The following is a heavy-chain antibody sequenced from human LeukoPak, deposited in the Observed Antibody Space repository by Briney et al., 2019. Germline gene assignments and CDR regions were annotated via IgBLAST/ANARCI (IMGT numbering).Heavy chain of an antibody. V-gene: IGHV3-30-3*01. CDR1: GFTFSSYA. J-gene: IGHJ4*02. D-gene: IGHD6-6*01. CDR2: ISYDGSNK. CDR3: ARAPGLAARPYFDY. Sequence: GGSLRLSCAASGFTFSSYAMHWVRQAPGKGLEWVAVISYDGSNKYYADSVKGRFTISRDNSKNTLYLQMNSLRAEDTAVYYCARAPGLAARPYFDYWGQGTLVTVSS.